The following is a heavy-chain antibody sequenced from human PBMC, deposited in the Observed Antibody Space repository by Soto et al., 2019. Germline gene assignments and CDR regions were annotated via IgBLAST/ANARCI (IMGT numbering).Heavy chain of an antibody. V-gene: IGHV3-30*03. J-gene: IGHJ4*02. CDR2: TSWDETSK. CDR3: AREATGGDFWGDY. D-gene: IGHD3-3*01. CDR1: GFTFDTYG. Sequence: QVQLVESGGGVVQPGRSLRLSCAASGFTFDTYGMHWVRQAPGKGLEWVAVTSWDETSKYYTDSVKGRFTISRDNSKNTLYLQMNSLRPEDTAVYYCAREATGGDFWGDYWGQGTLVTVSS.